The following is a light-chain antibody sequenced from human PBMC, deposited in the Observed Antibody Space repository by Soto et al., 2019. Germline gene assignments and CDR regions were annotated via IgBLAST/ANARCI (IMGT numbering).Light chain of an antibody. CDR3: QQYNSSPPMYT. J-gene: IGKJ2*01. CDR1: QSVTSSY. CDR2: GTS. Sequence: EIVLTQSPVTLSLSPGDRATLSCRTSQSVTSSYLAWYQQRPGQAPRLLIYGTSSRATGIPDRFSGSGSGTDFTLTISRLEPEDFAVYSCQQYNSSPPMYTFGQGTKLEIK. V-gene: IGKV3-20*01.